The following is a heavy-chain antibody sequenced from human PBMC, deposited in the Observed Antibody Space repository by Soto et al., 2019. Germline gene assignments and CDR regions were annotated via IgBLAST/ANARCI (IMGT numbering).Heavy chain of an antibody. Sequence: GGSLRLSCAASGFTFSRHGMHWVRQTPGKGLEWLAVILNDASGHWYADSVKGRFTISRDNFENTLYLQMNGLRLEDTAMYYCARDDDYPDNGFDYWGQGTLVTAPQ. CDR3: ARDDDYPDNGFDY. CDR1: GFTFSRHG. CDR2: ILNDASGH. V-gene: IGHV3-33*01. J-gene: IGHJ4*02. D-gene: IGHD4-17*01.